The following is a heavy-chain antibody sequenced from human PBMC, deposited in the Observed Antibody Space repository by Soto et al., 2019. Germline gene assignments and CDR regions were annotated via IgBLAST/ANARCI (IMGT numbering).Heavy chain of an antibody. CDR3: ARASYGDYSDY. D-gene: IGHD4-17*01. J-gene: IGHJ4*02. CDR2: ISSNGGIT. Sequence: EVQLVESGGGLVQPGGSLRLSCAASGFTFSSYAMHWVRQAPGKGLEYVSAISSNGGITYYANSVKGRFTISRDNSKNTLYLQMGSLRAEDMAVYYCARASYGDYSDYWGQGTLVTVSS. CDR1: GFTFSSYA. V-gene: IGHV3-64*01.